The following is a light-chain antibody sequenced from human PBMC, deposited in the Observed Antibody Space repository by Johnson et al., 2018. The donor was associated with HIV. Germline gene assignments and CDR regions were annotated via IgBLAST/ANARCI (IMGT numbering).Light chain of an antibody. V-gene: IGLV1-51*01. CDR2: DNN. CDR3: GTWDTSLGAQYV. J-gene: IGLJ1*01. CDR1: SSNIGNNY. Sequence: QSVLTQPPSVSAAPGQKVTISCSGSSSNIGNNYVSWYQQLPGTAPKLLIYDNNKRPSGIPDRFSASQSGASATLAITGLQPGDDADYYCGTWDTSLGAQYVFGSGTKVTVL.